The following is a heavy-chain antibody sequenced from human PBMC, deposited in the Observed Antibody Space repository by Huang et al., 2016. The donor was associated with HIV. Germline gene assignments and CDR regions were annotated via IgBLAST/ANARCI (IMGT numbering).Heavy chain of an antibody. CDR3: ARHMDCSSSSCLAGGHERGPFDM. D-gene: IGHD2-2*01. CDR1: GGSISSSSYY. J-gene: IGHJ3*02. Sequence: QLQLQESGPGLVKPSETLSLTCSVYGGSISSSSYYWGWIRQPPGKGLEWIGWIDYSGRTCYNPSLKSRVTISVDTSKNQFSLRLGAVTAADTSVYYCARHMDCSSSSCLAGGHERGPFDMWGQGTMVTVSS. CDR2: IDYSGRT. V-gene: IGHV4-39*01.